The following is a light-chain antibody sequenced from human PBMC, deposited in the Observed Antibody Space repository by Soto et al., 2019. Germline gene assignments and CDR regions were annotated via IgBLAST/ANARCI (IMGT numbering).Light chain of an antibody. CDR1: QSVSTNY. V-gene: IGKV3-20*01. Sequence: EIVLTQSPGTLSLSPGERATLSCRASQSVSTNYLAWYQRKPGQAPRLLIYGASNRATDIPARFSGSGSGTDFTLTITRLEPEDVAVYYCQQDGSSPPTFGQGTKVEIK. J-gene: IGKJ1*01. CDR3: QQDGSSPPT. CDR2: GAS.